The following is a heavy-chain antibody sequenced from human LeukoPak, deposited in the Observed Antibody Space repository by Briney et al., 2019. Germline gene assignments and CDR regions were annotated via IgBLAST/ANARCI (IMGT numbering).Heavy chain of an antibody. J-gene: IGHJ4*02. Sequence: SETLSLTCAVYGGSFSGYYWSWIRQPPGKGLEWIGEINHSGSTNYNPSLKSRVTISVDTSKNQFSLKLSSVTAADTAVYYCAREAVGATTSFDYWGQGTLVTVSS. V-gene: IGHV4-34*01. CDR3: AREAVGATTSFDY. CDR2: INHSGST. CDR1: GGSFSGYY. D-gene: IGHD1-26*01.